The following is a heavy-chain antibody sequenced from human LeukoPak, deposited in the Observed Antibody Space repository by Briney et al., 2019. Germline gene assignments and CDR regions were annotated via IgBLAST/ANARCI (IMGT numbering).Heavy chain of an antibody. CDR1: GGTFSSYA. CDR2: IIPIFGTA. CDR3: ATPFHPSTVTTLHYMDV. V-gene: IGHV1-69*13. J-gene: IGHJ6*03. D-gene: IGHD4-17*01. Sequence: ASVKVSCKASGGTFSSYAISWVRQAPGQGLEWMGGIIPIFGTANYAQKFQGRVTITADESTSTAHMELSSLRSEDTAVYYCATPFHPSTVTTLHYMDVWGKGTTVTVSS.